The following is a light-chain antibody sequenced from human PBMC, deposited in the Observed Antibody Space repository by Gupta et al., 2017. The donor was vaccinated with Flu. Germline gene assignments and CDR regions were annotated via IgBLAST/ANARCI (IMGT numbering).Light chain of an antibody. CDR2: DVT. CDR3: CSYAGSYTWV. V-gene: IGLV2-11*01. CDR1: NSDVGGYDY. Sequence: QSALTQPRSVSGSPGQSVTISCTGTNSDVGGYDYVSWYHQYPGQAPNFMIYDVTKRPSGVPDRFSGSKSGNTASLTISGLQAEDEADYYCCSYAGSYTWVFGGGTKLTVV. J-gene: IGLJ3*02.